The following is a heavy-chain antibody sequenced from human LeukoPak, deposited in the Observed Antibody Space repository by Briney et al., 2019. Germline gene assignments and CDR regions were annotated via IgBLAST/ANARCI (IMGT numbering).Heavy chain of an antibody. CDR2: INKDGSKK. V-gene: IGHV3-7*01. D-gene: IGHD6-19*01. CDR3: ARDTSPSSSSSYFDAFDM. Sequence: PGGSLGLSCASSGFTFSNDWMTWVRQAQGKGLEWVANINKDGSKKNYVDSVKGRFTISRDNSKNSLFLQMNSLRAEDTAIYYCARDTSPSSSSSYFDAFDMWGQGTMVTVSS. CDR1: GFTFSNDW. J-gene: IGHJ3*02.